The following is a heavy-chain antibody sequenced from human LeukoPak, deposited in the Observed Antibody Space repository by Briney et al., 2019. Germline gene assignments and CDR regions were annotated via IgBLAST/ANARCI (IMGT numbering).Heavy chain of an antibody. CDR1: GGSISSYY. D-gene: IGHD3-22*01. J-gene: IGHJ4*02. Sequence: ASETLSLTCTVSGGSISSYYWSWIRQPPGKGLEWIGYIYYSGSTNYNPSLKSRVTISVDTSKNQFSLKLSSVTAADTAVYYCARATYYYDSSGFEFGYWGQGTLVTVSS. CDR2: IYYSGST. CDR3: ARATYYYDSSGFEFGY. V-gene: IGHV4-59*01.